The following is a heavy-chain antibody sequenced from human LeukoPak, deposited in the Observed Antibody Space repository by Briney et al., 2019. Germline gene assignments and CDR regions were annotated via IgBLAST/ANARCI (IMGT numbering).Heavy chain of an antibody. J-gene: IGHJ4*02. D-gene: IGHD2-8*01. CDR1: GFTFSNYA. Sequence: GGSLRLSCAASGFTFSNYAMSWVRQTPGKGVEWVSGSSGSGGNSYYADSVKGRFTISRDNSKNTLYLQMNSLRAEDTAVYYCAKGDCTNGVCYRAALDYFDYWGQGTLVTVSS. V-gene: IGHV3-23*01. CDR3: AKGDCTNGVCYRAALDYFDY. CDR2: SSGSGGNS.